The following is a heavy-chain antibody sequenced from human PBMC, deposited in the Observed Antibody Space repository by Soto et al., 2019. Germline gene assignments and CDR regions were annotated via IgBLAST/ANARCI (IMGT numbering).Heavy chain of an antibody. Sequence: LQLQESGPGLVKPSATLSLNCSVSGGSITSTSYYWGWIRQSPGKGLEWLGNIYFSGTAYSTPSRRSRVTMSIDTSKNQFSLQLNSLTAADTAVYYCARGAPGPIPTCYFDLWGEGTLVTVSS. V-gene: IGHV4-39*01. CDR3: ARGAPGPIPTCYFDL. J-gene: IGHJ5*02. CDR2: IYFSGTA. CDR1: GGSITSTSYY. D-gene: IGHD2-15*01.